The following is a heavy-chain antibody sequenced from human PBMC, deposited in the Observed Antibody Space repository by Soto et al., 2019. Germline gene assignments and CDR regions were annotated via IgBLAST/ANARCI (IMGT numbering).Heavy chain of an antibody. J-gene: IGHJ4*02. CDR1: GFTFSSYA. CDR2: ISSNGGST. D-gene: IGHD1-26*01. CDR3: ARVGNGGSYGMLDY. Sequence: EVQLVESGGGLVQPGGSLRLSCAASGFTFSSYAMHWVRQAPGKGLEYVSAISSNGGSTYYANSVKGRFTISRDNSKNSLYLQMGSLRAEDMAVYYCARVGNGGSYGMLDYWGQGTLVTVSS. V-gene: IGHV3-64*01.